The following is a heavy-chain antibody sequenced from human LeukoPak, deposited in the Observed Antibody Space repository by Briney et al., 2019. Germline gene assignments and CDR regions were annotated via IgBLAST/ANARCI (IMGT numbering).Heavy chain of an antibody. Sequence: SETLSLTCTVSGGSISDYYWNWIRQPPGKGLEWIGYIYYSGSTTYNPSLKSRVTMSVDAAKNQFSLKLRSVTAADTAVYYCARGDFCSKSNCYLRPMDVWGKGTTVTVSS. V-gene: IGHV4-59*01. D-gene: IGHD3-3*01. J-gene: IGHJ6*03. CDR1: GGSISDYY. CDR3: ARGDFCSKSNCYLRPMDV. CDR2: IYYSGST.